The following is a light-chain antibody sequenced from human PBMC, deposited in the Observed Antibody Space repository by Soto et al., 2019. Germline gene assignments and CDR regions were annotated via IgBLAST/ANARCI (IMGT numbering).Light chain of an antibody. V-gene: IGLV2-8*01. CDR3: SSYAGSNWV. CDR1: SSDVGGYNY. Sequence: QSVLTQPPSASGSPGQSVAISCTGSSSDVGGYNYVSWYRQHPGKAPKLMIYEVSKRPSGVPDRFSGSKSGNTASLTVSGLQADDEADYYCSSYAGSNWVFGGGTKVTVL. CDR2: EVS. J-gene: IGLJ3*02.